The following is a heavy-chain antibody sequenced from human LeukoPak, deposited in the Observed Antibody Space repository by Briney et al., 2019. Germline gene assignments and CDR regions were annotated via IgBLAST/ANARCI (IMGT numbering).Heavy chain of an antibody. CDR1: GFTFSSYA. CDR2: ISYDVSNK. D-gene: IGHD1-26*01. CDR3: AKDLKWDLTDGFDY. Sequence: GGSLRLSCAASGFTFSSYAMHWVRQAPGKGLEWVALISYDVSNKYYADSVKGRFTISRDNSKNTLYLQMNSLRAEDTAVYYCAKDLKWDLTDGFDYWGQGTLVTVSS. J-gene: IGHJ4*02. V-gene: IGHV3-30*18.